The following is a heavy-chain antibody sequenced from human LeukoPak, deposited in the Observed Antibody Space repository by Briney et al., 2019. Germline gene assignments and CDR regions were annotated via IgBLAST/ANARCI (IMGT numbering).Heavy chain of an antibody. CDR3: ARDIARSSWYGAKGNWFDP. Sequence: ASVKVSCKASGYTFTSYYMHWVRQAPGQGLERMGIINPSGGSTSYAQKFQGRVTMTRDTSTSTVYMELSSLRSEDTAVYYCARDIARSSWYGAKGNWFDPWGQGTLVTVSS. CDR2: INPSGGST. D-gene: IGHD6-13*01. J-gene: IGHJ5*02. CDR1: GYTFTSYY. V-gene: IGHV1-46*01.